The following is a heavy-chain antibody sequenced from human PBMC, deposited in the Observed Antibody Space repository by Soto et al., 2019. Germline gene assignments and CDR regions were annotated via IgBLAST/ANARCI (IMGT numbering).Heavy chain of an antibody. Sequence: EVQLVESGGGLVKPGGSLRLSCAASGFTFSSYSMHWVRQAPGKGLEWVSSISSSSSYIYYADSVKGRFTISRDNAKNSLYLQMNSRRAEDTAVYYCARDQGEAGYYYYYMDVWGKGTTVTVSS. V-gene: IGHV3-21*01. D-gene: IGHD3-16*01. CDR1: GFTFSSYS. CDR3: ARDQGEAGYYYYYMDV. CDR2: ISSSSSYI. J-gene: IGHJ6*03.